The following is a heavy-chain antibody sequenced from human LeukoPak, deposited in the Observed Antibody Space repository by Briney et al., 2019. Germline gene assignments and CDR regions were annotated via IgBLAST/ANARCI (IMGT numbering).Heavy chain of an antibody. D-gene: IGHD3/OR15-3a*01. Sequence: QSGRSLRLSCAASGFTFSSYAMHWVRQAPGKGLEWVAVISYDGSNKYYADSVKGRFTISRDNSKNTLYLQMNSLRAEDTAVYYCARERWLDSRLGPGDYWGQGTLVTVSS. V-gene: IGHV3-30-3*01. CDR1: GFTFSSYA. CDR2: ISYDGSNK. CDR3: ARERWLDSRLGPGDY. J-gene: IGHJ4*02.